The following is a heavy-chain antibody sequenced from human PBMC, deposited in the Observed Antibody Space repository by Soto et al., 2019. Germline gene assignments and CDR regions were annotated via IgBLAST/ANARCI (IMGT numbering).Heavy chain of an antibody. J-gene: IGHJ6*02. CDR1: GYTFTSYG. D-gene: IGHD3-9*01. Sequence: ASVKVSCKASGYTFTSYGISWVRQAPGQGLEWMGWISAYNGNTNYAQKLQGRVTMTTDTSTSTAYMELRSLRSDDTAVYYCARADYDILTGLVYGMGVWGQGTTVTVSS. CDR2: ISAYNGNT. V-gene: IGHV1-18*01. CDR3: ARADYDILTGLVYGMGV.